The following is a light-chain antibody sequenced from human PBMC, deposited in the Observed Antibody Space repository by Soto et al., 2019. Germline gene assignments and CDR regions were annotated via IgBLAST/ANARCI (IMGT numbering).Light chain of an antibody. J-gene: IGLJ2*01. CDR3: AAWDDSLNGRGV. CDR1: SSNIGRNP. CDR2: SDN. V-gene: IGLV1-44*01. Sequence: QSVLTQPPSVSGTPGQRVTISCSGSSSNIGRNPVDWYQQLPGTAPKLLIYSDNQRPSGVPDRFSGSKSGTSASLAISGLQSEDEADYYCAAWDDSLNGRGVFGGGTKLTVL.